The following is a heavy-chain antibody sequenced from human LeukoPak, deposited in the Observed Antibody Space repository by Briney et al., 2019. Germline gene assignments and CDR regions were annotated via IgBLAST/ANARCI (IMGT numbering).Heavy chain of an antibody. CDR3: ATVAAAAGYYGMDV. J-gene: IGHJ6*02. CDR2: FDPEDGET. CDR1: GYPFSAHF. Sequence: GASVKVSCKASGYPFSAHFLNWVRQAPGKGLEWMGGFDPEDGETIYAQKFQGRVTMTEDTSTDTAYMELSSLRSEDTAVYYCATVAAAAGYYGMDVWGQGTTVTVSS. V-gene: IGHV1-24*01. D-gene: IGHD6-13*01.